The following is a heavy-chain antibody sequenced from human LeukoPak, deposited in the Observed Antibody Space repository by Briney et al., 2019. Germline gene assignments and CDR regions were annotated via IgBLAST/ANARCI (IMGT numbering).Heavy chain of an antibody. Sequence: PGGSLRLSCAASGFTFNKYWMTWVRQVQGKGREWLANIKQDGSDKHYVNSVKGRFTISRDNAKNSVYLQLNSLRDEDTAIYYCTRENWGPDYWGQGTLVTVSS. V-gene: IGHV3-7*01. CDR2: IKQDGSDK. CDR3: TRENWGPDY. CDR1: GFTFNKYW. D-gene: IGHD7-27*01. J-gene: IGHJ4*02.